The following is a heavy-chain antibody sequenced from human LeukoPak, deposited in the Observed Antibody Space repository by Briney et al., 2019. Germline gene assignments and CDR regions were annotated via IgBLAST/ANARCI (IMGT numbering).Heavy chain of an antibody. J-gene: IGHJ4*02. V-gene: IGHV5-51*01. CDR3: ARVPSIVGATLRY. D-gene: IGHD1-26*01. CDR1: GYSFTSYW. CDR2: TYPGDSDT. Sequence: GESLKISCKGSGYSFTSYWIGWVRQMPGKGLEWMGITYPGDSDTRYSPSFQGQVTISADKSISTAYLQWSSLKASDTAMYYCARVPSIVGATLRYWGQGTLVTVSS.